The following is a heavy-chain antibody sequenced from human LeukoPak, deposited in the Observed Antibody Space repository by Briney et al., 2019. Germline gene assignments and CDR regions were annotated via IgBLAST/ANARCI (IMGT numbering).Heavy chain of an antibody. Sequence: GGSLRLSCAASGFTFSSYWMHWVRQAPGKGLVWVSRTNTDGSSTSYADSVKGRFTISRDNAKNTLYLQMNSLRAEDTAVYYCARGMVVTADIDNYWGQGTLVTVSS. CDR2: TNTDGSST. D-gene: IGHD2-21*02. J-gene: IGHJ4*02. CDR3: ARGMVVTADIDNY. V-gene: IGHV3-74*01. CDR1: GFTFSSYW.